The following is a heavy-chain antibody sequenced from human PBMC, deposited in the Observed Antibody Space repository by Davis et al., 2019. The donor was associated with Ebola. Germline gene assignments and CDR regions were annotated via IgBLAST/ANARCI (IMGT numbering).Heavy chain of an antibody. CDR1: GFTFSDHY. CDR3: VREGVGGADHQFDF. Sequence: PGGSLRLSCAASGFTFSDHYMDWVRQAPGKGLEWVSAVGQSGRDTYYADSVRGRFTVSRDSSKNTFYMEMKSLRDEDTALYYCVREGVGGADHQFDFWGQGTRVTVSS. V-gene: IGHV3-23*01. CDR2: VGQSGRDT. D-gene: IGHD2-8*01. J-gene: IGHJ4*02.